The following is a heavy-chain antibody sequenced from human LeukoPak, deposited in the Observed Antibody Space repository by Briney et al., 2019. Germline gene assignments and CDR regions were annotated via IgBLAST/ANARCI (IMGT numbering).Heavy chain of an antibody. V-gene: IGHV3-30*18. Sequence: PGRSLRLSCAASGFTFSSYGMLWVRQAPGKGLEWVAVISYDGSNKYYADSVKGRFTISRDNSKNTLYLQMNSLRAEDTAVYYCAKDATKLSSGWHDYWGQGTLVTVSS. CDR3: AKDATKLSSGWHDY. CDR2: ISYDGSNK. D-gene: IGHD6-19*01. CDR1: GFTFSSYG. J-gene: IGHJ4*02.